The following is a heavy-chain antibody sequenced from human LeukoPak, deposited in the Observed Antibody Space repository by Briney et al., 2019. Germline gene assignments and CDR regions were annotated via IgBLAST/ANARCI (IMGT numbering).Heavy chain of an antibody. J-gene: IGHJ4*02. V-gene: IGHV5-51*01. CDR2: IYPGDSDT. CDR3: ATAPDCSGGSCYYFDY. CDR1: GYIFTSYW. D-gene: IGHD2-15*01. Sequence: PGESLKISCKGSGYIFTSYWIGWVRQMPGKGLEWMGIIYPGDSDTRYSPSFQGQVTISADKSISSAYLRWSSLKASDTAMCYCATAPDCSGGSCYYFDYWGQGTLVTVSS.